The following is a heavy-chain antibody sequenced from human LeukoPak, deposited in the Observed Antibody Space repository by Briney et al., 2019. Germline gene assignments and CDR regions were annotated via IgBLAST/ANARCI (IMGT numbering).Heavy chain of an antibody. CDR3: ARSSPGGSPWIQLWSPFDY. Sequence: GASVTVSFTASGYTFTIYAMHWVRQAPGQRLEWMGWINAGNGNTKYSQKFQGRVTITRDTSASTAYMELSSLRSEDTAVYYCARSSPGGSPWIQLWSPFDYWGQGSLVTVSS. D-gene: IGHD5-18*01. CDR1: GYTFTIYA. J-gene: IGHJ4*02. CDR2: INAGNGNT. V-gene: IGHV1-3*01.